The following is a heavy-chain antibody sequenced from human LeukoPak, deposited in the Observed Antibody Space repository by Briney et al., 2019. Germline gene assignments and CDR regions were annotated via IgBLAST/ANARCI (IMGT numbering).Heavy chain of an antibody. CDR2: ITSSGGST. J-gene: IGHJ6*02. V-gene: IGHV3-23*01. CDR1: GFTFSNYA. CDR3: ARDLSYYGMDV. D-gene: IGHD2/OR15-2a*01. Sequence: GGSLRLSCAASGFTFSNYAMSWVRQAPGEGLEWVSAITSSGGSTYYADSVKGRFTISRDNSKNTLYLQMNSLRAEDTAVYYCARDLSYYGMDVWGQGTTVTVSS.